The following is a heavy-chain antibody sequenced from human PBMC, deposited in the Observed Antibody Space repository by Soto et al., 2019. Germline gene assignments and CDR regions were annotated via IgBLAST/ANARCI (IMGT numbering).Heavy chain of an antibody. D-gene: IGHD2-15*01. CDR1: GFIFNEYG. CDR2: IWYDGSNK. J-gene: IGHJ4*02. CDR3: ARWGCSGSNCNLNQRSFDL. Sequence: QVQLVESGGGVVQPGRSLRLSCAASGFIFNEYGMHWVRQATGKGLEWVAVIWYDGSNKYYADSVKGRFTFSRDNSKNTMSRHMNSLRVEDTAIYYCARWGCSGSNCNLNQRSFDLWGQGTLVTVS. V-gene: IGHV3-33*01.